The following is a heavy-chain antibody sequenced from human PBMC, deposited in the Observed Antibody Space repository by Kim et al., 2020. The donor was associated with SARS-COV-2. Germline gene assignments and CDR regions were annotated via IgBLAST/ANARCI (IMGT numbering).Heavy chain of an antibody. Sequence: SETLSLTCTVSGASITDKYWNWIRQSPGKGLEWIGYISYSGSTNYNPSLKSRATISIDTSNKHFSLKLSSVTDADTAVYYCARAESGSGWSALWGQGTLVTVSS. D-gene: IGHD6-19*01. CDR2: ISYSGST. V-gene: IGHV4-59*13. J-gene: IGHJ5*02. CDR3: ARAESGSGWSAL. CDR1: GASITDKY.